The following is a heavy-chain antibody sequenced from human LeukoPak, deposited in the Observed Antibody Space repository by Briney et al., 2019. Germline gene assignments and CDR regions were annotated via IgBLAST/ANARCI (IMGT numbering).Heavy chain of an antibody. Sequence: GGSLRLSCAASGFTFSSYGMHWVRQAPGKGLEWVAFIRYDGSNKYYADSVKGRFTISRDNSKNTLYLQMNSLRAEDTAVYYCAKDGLLRSYYYDSSGTGGYFDYWGQGTLVTVSS. V-gene: IGHV3-30*02. CDR3: AKDGLLRSYYYDSSGTGGYFDY. D-gene: IGHD3-22*01. J-gene: IGHJ4*02. CDR2: IRYDGSNK. CDR1: GFTFSSYG.